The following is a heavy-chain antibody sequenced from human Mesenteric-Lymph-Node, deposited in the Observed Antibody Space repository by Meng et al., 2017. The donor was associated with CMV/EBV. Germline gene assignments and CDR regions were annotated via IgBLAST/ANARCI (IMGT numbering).Heavy chain of an antibody. J-gene: IGHJ4*02. Sequence: SETLSLTCTVSGGSFTDYYWAWTRQLPGKGLEWIGHVYSSGSTYYNPSLKTRVTISADTSKTQFSLRLNSVTAADSAVYYCARLHWLVYYFDFWGQGALVTVSS. V-gene: IGHV4-59*01. CDR2: VYSSGST. D-gene: IGHD1-1*01. CDR1: GGSFTDYY. CDR3: ARLHWLVYYFDF.